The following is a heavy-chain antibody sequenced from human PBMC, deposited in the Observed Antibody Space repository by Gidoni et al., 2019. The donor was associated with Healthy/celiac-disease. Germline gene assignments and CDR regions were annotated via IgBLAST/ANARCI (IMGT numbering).Heavy chain of an antibody. V-gene: IGHV3-48*01. CDR3: AREGGRYYDFWSGPHY. J-gene: IGHJ4*02. D-gene: IGHD3-3*01. Sequence: EVQLVESGGGLVQPGGSLRLSCAASGFTFSSYSMNWVRQAPGKGPEWVSYISSSSSTIYYADSVKGRFTISRDNAKNSLYLQMNSLRAEDTAVYYCAREGGRYYDFWSGPHYWGQGTLVTVSS. CDR2: ISSSSSTI. CDR1: GFTFSSYS.